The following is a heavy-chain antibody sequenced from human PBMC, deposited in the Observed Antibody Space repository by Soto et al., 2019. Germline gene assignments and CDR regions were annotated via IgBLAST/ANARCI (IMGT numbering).Heavy chain of an antibody. Sequence: SVKVSCKASGGTFSSYAISWVRQAPGQGLEWMGGIIPIFGTANYAQKFQGRVTITADESTSTAYMELSSLRSEDTAVYYCASYSGSYTLPPFDYWGQGTLVTVSS. CDR1: GGTFSSYA. D-gene: IGHD1-26*01. CDR2: IIPIFGTA. J-gene: IGHJ4*02. CDR3: ASYSGSYTLPPFDY. V-gene: IGHV1-69*13.